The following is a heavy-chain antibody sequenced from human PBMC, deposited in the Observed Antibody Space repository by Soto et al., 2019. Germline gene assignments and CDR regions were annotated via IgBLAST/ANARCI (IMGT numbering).Heavy chain of an antibody. Sequence: QLQLQESGSGLVKPSQTLSLTCAVSGGSISSGGYSWSWIRQPPGKGLEWVGYIYHSGSTYYTPSLKSRVTIAVDRSKNQFSQKLSSVTAADTAVYYCASASTIFGVVIAANWGQGTLVTVSS. CDR1: GGSISSGGYS. J-gene: IGHJ4*02. D-gene: IGHD3-3*01. V-gene: IGHV4-30-2*01. CDR2: IYHSGST. CDR3: ASASTIFGVVIAAN.